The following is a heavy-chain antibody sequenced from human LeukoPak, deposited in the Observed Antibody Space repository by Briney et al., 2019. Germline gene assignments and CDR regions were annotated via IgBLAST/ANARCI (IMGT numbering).Heavy chain of an antibody. CDR1: GFTFSESW. CDR3: ATYINWVAGDV. Sequence: GGSLRLSCAASGFTFSESWMTWVRQVPGQGLEWVAHTNHEGGGIQYVDSVKGRFTISRDNAEGSVYLQMNNLRAEDTAIYHCATYINWVAGDVWGQGTTVIVSS. J-gene: IGHJ6*02. CDR2: TNHEGGGI. V-gene: IGHV3-7*01. D-gene: IGHD1-14*01.